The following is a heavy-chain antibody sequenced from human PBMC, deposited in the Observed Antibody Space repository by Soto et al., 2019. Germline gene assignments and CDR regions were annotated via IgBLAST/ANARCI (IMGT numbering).Heavy chain of an antibody. CDR1: AGSITPFY. D-gene: IGHD5-18*01. Sequence: ATLSPTCTVSAGSITPFYCSWVRQPAGKGLEWIGRLFSSGSTSFNPSLVSRVAMSVDTSKNHVSLNLSSVTAADMAVYYCAREGSYSAYNFAHGIQLWSFDFWGQGALVTVSS. V-gene: IGHV4-4*07. CDR3: AREGSYSAYNFAHGIQLWSFDF. J-gene: IGHJ4*02. CDR2: LFSSGST.